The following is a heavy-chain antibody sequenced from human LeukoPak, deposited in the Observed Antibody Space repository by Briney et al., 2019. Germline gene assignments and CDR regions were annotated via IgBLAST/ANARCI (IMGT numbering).Heavy chain of an antibody. J-gene: IGHJ5*02. D-gene: IGHD6-19*01. CDR2: ISSSSSYI. CDR1: GFTFSSYS. Sequence: GGSLRLSCAASGFTFSSYSMNWVRQAPGKGLEWVSSISSSSSYIYYADSVKGRFTISRDNAKNSLYLQMSSLRAEDTAVYYCARLKTPSIAVALDWFDPWGQGSLVTVSS. V-gene: IGHV3-21*01. CDR3: ARLKTPSIAVALDWFDP.